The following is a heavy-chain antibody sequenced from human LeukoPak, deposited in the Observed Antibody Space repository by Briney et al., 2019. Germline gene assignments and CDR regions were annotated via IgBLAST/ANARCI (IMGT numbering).Heavy chain of an antibody. CDR2: ISWNSDNV. J-gene: IGHJ5*02. CDR3: AKGGQQLLNDWFDP. Sequence: GGSLRLSCAASGFTFDDYAMHWVRQAPGKGLEWVSGISWNSDNVDYADSVKGRFTISRDNAKNSLYLQMDSLRTEDMALYYCAKGGQQLLNDWFDPWGQGTLVTVSS. CDR1: GFTFDDYA. V-gene: IGHV3-9*03. D-gene: IGHD6-13*01.